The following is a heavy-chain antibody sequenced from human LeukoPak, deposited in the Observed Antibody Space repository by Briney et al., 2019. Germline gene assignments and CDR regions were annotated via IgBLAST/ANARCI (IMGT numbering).Heavy chain of an antibody. Sequence: QPGGSLRLSCAASGFTVSSNYMSWVRQAPGKGLEWVSVIYSGGSTYYADSVKGRFTISRDNSKNTLYLQINSLRAEDTAVYYCAREGITGTTGYFDYWGQGTLVTVSS. D-gene: IGHD1-7*01. CDR1: GFTVSSNY. J-gene: IGHJ4*02. CDR3: AREGITGTTGYFDY. CDR2: IYSGGST. V-gene: IGHV3-53*01.